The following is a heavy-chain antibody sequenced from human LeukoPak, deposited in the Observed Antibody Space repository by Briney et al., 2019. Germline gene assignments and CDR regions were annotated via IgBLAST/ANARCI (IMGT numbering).Heavy chain of an antibody. CDR2: ISSSSSYI. V-gene: IGHV3-21*01. Sequence: GGSLGLSCAASGFTFSSYSMNWVRQAPGKGLEWVSSISSSSSYIYYADSVKGRFTISRDNAKNSLYLQMNSLRAEDTAVYYCARVHRSIPFDYWGQGTLVTVSS. CDR1: GFTFSSYS. CDR3: ARVHRSIPFDY. J-gene: IGHJ4*02. D-gene: IGHD2-2*02.